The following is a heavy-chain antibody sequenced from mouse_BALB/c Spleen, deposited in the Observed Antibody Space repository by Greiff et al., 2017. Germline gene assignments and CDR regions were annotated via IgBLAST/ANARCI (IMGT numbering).Heavy chain of an antibody. D-gene: IGHD4-1*01. Sequence: VKLMESGAELVKPGASVKLSCKASGYTFTSYYMYWVKQRPGQGLEWIGEINPSNGGTNFNEKFKSKATLTVDKSSSTAYMQLSSLTSEDSAVYCGTRAAAGTWYFEVWGAGTTVTVSS. CDR1: GYTFTSYY. J-gene: IGHJ1*01. CDR2: INPSNGGT. CDR3: TRAAAGTWYFEV. V-gene: IGHV1S81*02.